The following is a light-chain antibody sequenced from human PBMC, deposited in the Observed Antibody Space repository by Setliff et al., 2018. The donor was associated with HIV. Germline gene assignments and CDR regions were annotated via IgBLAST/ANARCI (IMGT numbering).Light chain of an antibody. Sequence: QSALTQPASVSGSPGQSITISCTGTSSDLGGYNYVSWYQQHPGKAPKLMIYEVSNRPSGVPARFSGSKSGTSASLAISGLRSEDEADYYCAAWDDSLSGYVFGTGTKVTVL. CDR2: EVS. CDR3: AAWDDSLSGYV. J-gene: IGLJ1*01. V-gene: IGLV2-14*01. CDR1: SSDLGGYNY.